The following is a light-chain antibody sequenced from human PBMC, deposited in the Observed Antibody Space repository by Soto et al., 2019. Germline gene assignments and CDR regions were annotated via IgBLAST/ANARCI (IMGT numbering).Light chain of an antibody. CDR2: DAS. CDR1: QNVDSNY. J-gene: IGKJ1*01. V-gene: IGKV3-20*01. Sequence: IVLTQSPGALSLSPGERATLSCRASQNVDSNYLAWYQQKPGQAPRLLIYDASRRATGVPDRFSGSGSGTDFTLTISRLEPEDFAVYYCQQYGSTPRTFGQGTKVDIK. CDR3: QQYGSTPRT.